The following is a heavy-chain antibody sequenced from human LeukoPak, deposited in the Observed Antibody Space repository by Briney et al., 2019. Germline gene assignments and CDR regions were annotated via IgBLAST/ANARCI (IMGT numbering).Heavy chain of an antibody. J-gene: IGHJ4*02. V-gene: IGHV4-59*12. CDR1: GGSISSYY. Sequence: SETLSLTCTVSGGSISSYYWSWIQQPPGKGLEWIGYIYYSGSTNYNPSLKSRVTISVDTSKNQFSLKLSSVTAADTAVYYCARAPRIMITFGGVIAFDYWGQGTLVTVSS. D-gene: IGHD3-16*02. CDR3: ARAPRIMITFGGVIAFDY. CDR2: IYYSGST.